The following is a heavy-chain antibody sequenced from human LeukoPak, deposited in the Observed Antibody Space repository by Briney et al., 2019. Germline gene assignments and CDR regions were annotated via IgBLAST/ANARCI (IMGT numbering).Heavy chain of an antibody. Sequence: GRSLRLSCITSGFTFGDHAMSWVREAPGKGLDWVGFIRSKGYGGTTEYAASVKGRFTISRDDSKSIAYLQMNSLKSEDTAVYYCTRGPTGRWLYYGMDVWGQGTTVIVSS. CDR3: TRGPTGRWLYYGMDV. V-gene: IGHV3-49*04. J-gene: IGHJ6*02. CDR2: IRSKGYGGTT. D-gene: IGHD5-24*01. CDR1: GFTFGDHA.